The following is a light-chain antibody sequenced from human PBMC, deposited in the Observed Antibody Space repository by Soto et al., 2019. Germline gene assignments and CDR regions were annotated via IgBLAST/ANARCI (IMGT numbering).Light chain of an antibody. J-gene: IGLJ2*01. CDR1: SSDVVGYNN. V-gene: IGLV2-14*01. CDR2: DVS. CDR3: SSYTGSSTLVV. Sequence: QSALTQPASVSRSPVQSITISCTGTSSDVVGYNNVSWYQQHPGKAPKLMIYDVSNRPSGVSNRFSGSKSGNTASLSISGLQAEDEADYYCSSYTGSSTLVVFGGGTQLTVL.